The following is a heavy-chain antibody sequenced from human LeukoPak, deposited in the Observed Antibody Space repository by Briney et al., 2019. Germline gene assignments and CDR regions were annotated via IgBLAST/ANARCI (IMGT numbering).Heavy chain of an antibody. CDR1: GFXFSSYE. J-gene: IGHJ4*02. D-gene: IGHD3-10*01. Sequence: GGSLRLSCAASGFXFSSYEMNWVRQAPGKGLEWVSYISGSSVTVYYADSVKGRFTISRDNAKNSLYLQMNSLRAEDTAVYYCARHDYASGSYFDYWGQGTLVTVSS. CDR2: ISGSSVTV. V-gene: IGHV3-48*03. CDR3: ARHDYASGSYFDY.